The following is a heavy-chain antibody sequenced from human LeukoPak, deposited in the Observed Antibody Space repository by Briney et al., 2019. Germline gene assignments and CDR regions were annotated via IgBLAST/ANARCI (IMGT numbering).Heavy chain of an antibody. CDR1: GFTFSIYG. CDR3: ARDGPGSGDY. V-gene: IGHV3-21*01. CDR2: ISSDSTNI. D-gene: IGHD2-15*01. Sequence: GGSLRLSCAASGFTFSIYGMNWVRQAPGEGLEWVASISSDSTNIYYTDSVKGRFTTSRDNAKNSLYLQMNSLILEHTAVYYCARDGPGSGDYWGQGTLVTVSS. J-gene: IGHJ4*02.